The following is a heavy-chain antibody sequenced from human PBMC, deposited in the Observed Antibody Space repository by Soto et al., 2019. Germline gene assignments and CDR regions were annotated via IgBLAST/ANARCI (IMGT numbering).Heavy chain of an antibody. CDR3: ARDTRSGGWYPDYYYGMDV. CDR1: GGSISSYY. D-gene: IGHD6-19*01. V-gene: IGHV4-4*07. J-gene: IGHJ6*02. Sequence: SETLSLTCTVSGGSISSYYWSWIRQPAGKGLEWIGRIYTSGSTNYNPSLKSRVTMSVDTSKNQFSLKLSSVTAADTAVYYCARDTRSGGWYPDYYYGMDVWGQGTTVTVSS. CDR2: IYTSGST.